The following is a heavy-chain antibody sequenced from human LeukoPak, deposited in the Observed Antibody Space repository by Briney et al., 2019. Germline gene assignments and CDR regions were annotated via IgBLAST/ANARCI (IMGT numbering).Heavy chain of an antibody. CDR2: INPNSGRT. CDR1: GYTFTGYY. D-gene: IGHD3-22*01. Sequence: ASVKVSCKASGYTFTGYYMHWVRQAPGQGLEWMGWINPNSGRTNYAQKFQGRVTMTRDTSISTAYMELSRLRSDDTAVYYCARRYYYDSSGYLGDAFDIWGQGTMVTVSS. V-gene: IGHV1-2*02. J-gene: IGHJ3*02. CDR3: ARRYYYDSSGYLGDAFDI.